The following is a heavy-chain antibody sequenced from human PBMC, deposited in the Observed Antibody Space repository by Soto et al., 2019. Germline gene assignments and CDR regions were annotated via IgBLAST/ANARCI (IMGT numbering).Heavy chain of an antibody. CDR1: GFTFSSYA. J-gene: IGHJ1*01. CDR2: ISYDGSNK. CDR3: ARENYDSSGYYLFQH. Sequence: GGSLRLSCAASGFTFSSYAMHWVRQAPGKGLEWVAVISYDGSNKYYADSVKGRFTISRDNSKNTLYLQMNSLRAEDTAVYYCARENYDSSGYYLFQHWGQGTLVTVSS. D-gene: IGHD3-22*01. V-gene: IGHV3-30-3*01.